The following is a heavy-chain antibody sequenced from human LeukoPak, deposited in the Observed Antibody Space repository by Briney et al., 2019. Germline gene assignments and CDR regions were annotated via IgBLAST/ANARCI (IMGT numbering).Heavy chain of an antibody. D-gene: IGHD1-1*01. V-gene: IGHV3-30*18. CDR3: AKDTWNDGIYYYGMDV. Sequence: GGSLRLSCAASGFTFNTFSSYGIHWARQPPGKGLEWVAFISSDGSNKYYTDSVKGRFTISRDNLRHTLFLQMNSLRGEDTAVYYCAKDTWNDGIYYYGMDVWGPGTTVTVSS. CDR1: GFTFNTFSSYG. J-gene: IGHJ6*02. CDR2: ISSDGSNK.